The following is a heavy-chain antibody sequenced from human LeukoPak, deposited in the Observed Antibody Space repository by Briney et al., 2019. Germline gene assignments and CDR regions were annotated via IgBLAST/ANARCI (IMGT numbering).Heavy chain of an antibody. CDR2: INHSGST. CDR1: GGSFSGYY. CDR3: ARWALRTSGRDA. Sequence: SETLSLTCAVYGGSFSGYYWSWIRQPPGKGLEWIGEINHSGSTNYNPSLKSRVTISVDTSKNQFSLKLSSVTAADTAVYYCARWALRTSGRDAWGKGTTVTISS. J-gene: IGHJ6*04. D-gene: IGHD1-7*01. V-gene: IGHV4-34*01.